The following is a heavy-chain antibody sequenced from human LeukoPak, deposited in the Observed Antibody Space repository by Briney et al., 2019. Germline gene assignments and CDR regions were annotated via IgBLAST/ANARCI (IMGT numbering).Heavy chain of an antibody. D-gene: IGHD4-17*01. Sequence: GGTLRLSCAASGFTFGSFAMSWVRQAPGKGLEWVSAISGSGGSTYYAGSVKGRFTISRDNSKNTLYLQINSLRAEDTAVYYCAKDPSVYYGDYIIRWGQGTLVIVSS. CDR3: AKDPSVYYGDYIIR. CDR1: GFTFGSFA. V-gene: IGHV3-23*01. CDR2: ISGSGGST. J-gene: IGHJ4*02.